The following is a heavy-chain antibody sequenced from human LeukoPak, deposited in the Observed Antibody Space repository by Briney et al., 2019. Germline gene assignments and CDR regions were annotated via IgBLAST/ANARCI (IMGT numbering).Heavy chain of an antibody. CDR1: GGSFSGYY. D-gene: IGHD3-10*01. V-gene: IGHV4-59*01. CDR3: ARAGSYRGFFDY. Sequence: SETLSLTCAVYGGSFSGYYWSWIRQPPGKGLEWIGYIYYSGSTNYNPSLKSRVTISVDTSKNQFSLKLSSVTAADTAVYYCARAGSYRGFFDYWGQGTLLTVSS. CDR2: IYYSGST. J-gene: IGHJ4*02.